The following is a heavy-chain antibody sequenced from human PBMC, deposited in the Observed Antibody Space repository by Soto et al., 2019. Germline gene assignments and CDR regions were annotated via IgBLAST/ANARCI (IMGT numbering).Heavy chain of an antibody. D-gene: IGHD2-2*01. CDR2: IYHSGST. J-gene: IGHJ4*02. Sequence: KPSETLSLTCAVSSGSISSSNWWSWVRQPPGKGLEWIGEIYHSGSTNYNPSLKSRVTISVDKSKNQFSLKLSSVTAADTAVYYSARYFRYCSSTSCYAYFDYWGQGTLVTVSS. V-gene: IGHV4-4*02. CDR3: ARYFRYCSSTSCYAYFDY. CDR1: SGSISSSNW.